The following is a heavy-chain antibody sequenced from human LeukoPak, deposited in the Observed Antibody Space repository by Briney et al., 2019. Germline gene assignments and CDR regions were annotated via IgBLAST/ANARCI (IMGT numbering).Heavy chain of an antibody. V-gene: IGHV4-38-2*01. CDR3: ARSLYDLSSDYSFDY. Sequence: PSETLSLTCGVSGYSISRGYHWGWIRQPPGKGLEWIGTISHSGSTYYNPSLKSRVTISVDTSKNQFSLKLNSVTAADTAVYYCARSLYDLSSDYSFDYCGQGILVTVSS. J-gene: IGHJ4*02. D-gene: IGHD3-3*01. CDR1: GYSISRGYH. CDR2: ISHSGST.